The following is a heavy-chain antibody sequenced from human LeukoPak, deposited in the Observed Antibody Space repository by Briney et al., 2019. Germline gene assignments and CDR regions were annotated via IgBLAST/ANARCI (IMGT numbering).Heavy chain of an antibody. Sequence: PGGSLRLSCAASGFTFSSYAMSWVRQAPGKGLEWASSIGGSGGSTYYADSVKGRFTIPRDNSKNTLYLQMNSLRAEDTAVYYCAKVETAAAATLRGFDYWGQGILVTVSS. V-gene: IGHV3-23*01. J-gene: IGHJ4*02. CDR3: AKVETAAAATLRGFDY. CDR2: IGGSGGST. D-gene: IGHD6-13*01. CDR1: GFTFSSYA.